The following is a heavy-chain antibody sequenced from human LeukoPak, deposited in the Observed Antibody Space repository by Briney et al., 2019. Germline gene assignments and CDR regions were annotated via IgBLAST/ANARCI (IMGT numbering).Heavy chain of an antibody. J-gene: IGHJ5*02. D-gene: IGHD6-6*01. V-gene: IGHV4-34*01. Sequence: SETLSLTCAVYGGSFSGYYWSWIRQPPGKGLEWIGEINHSGSTNYNPSLKSRVTISVDTSKNQFSLKLSSVTAADTAVYYCARGRIEYSSSSPRKNWFDPWGQGTLVTVSS. CDR3: ARGRIEYSSSSPRKNWFDP. CDR2: INHSGST. CDR1: GGSFSGYY.